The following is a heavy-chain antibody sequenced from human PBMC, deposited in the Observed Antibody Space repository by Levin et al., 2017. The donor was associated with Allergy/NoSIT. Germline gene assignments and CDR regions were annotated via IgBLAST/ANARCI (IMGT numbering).Heavy chain of an antibody. D-gene: IGHD1-1*01. CDR2: ISGSGGST. CDR1: GFTFSSYA. V-gene: IGHV3-23*01. J-gene: IGHJ3*02. Sequence: GSLRLSCAASGFTFSSYAMSWVRQAPGKGLEWVSAISGSGGSTYYADSVKGRFTISRDNSKNTLYLQMNSLRAEDTAVYYCAKDIALGRKNWNDGDIWGQGTMVTVSS. CDR3: AKDIALGRKNWNDGDI.